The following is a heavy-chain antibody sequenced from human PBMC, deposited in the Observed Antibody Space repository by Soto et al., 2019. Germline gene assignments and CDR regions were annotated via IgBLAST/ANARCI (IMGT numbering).Heavy chain of an antibody. Sequence: LRLSCAASGFGFSNYEMNWVRQAPGKGLEWVSYITSSGGATMYADSVKGRFTISRDNAKDSLYLQMNSLRVEDTAVYYCARGDCKTSCYIGFWGQGALVTVSS. CDR1: GFGFSNYE. J-gene: IGHJ4*02. D-gene: IGHD2-2*02. CDR3: ARGDCKTSCYIGF. CDR2: ITSSGGAT. V-gene: IGHV3-48*03.